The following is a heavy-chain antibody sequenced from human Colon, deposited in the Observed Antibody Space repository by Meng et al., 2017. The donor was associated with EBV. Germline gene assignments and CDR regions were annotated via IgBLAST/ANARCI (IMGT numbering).Heavy chain of an antibody. V-gene: IGHV4-4*02. D-gene: IGHD5-24*01. J-gene: IGHJ4*02. CDR3: ATQESRDGHNPY. CDR2: MYHSGTT. Sequence: QLQESGPGLVKPAGTRSVTCVVSGGSISSSYWWTWVRQSPGKGLEWIGEMYHSGTTNYNPSLKSRVTISMGKSNNQLSLKLNSVTAADTAVYYCATQESRDGHNPYWGQGTLVTVSS. CDR1: GGSISSSYW.